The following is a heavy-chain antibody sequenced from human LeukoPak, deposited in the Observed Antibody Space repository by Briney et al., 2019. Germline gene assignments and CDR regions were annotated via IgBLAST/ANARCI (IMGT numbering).Heavy chain of an antibody. Sequence: GSLRLSCAASGFTFSSYSMNWVRQAPGKGLEWVANIKQDGSEKYYVDSVKGRFTISRDNAKNSLYLQMNSLRAEDTAVYYCARILPDYWGQGTLVTVSS. V-gene: IGHV3-7*01. CDR1: GFTFSSYS. J-gene: IGHJ4*02. CDR2: IKQDGSEK. CDR3: ARILPDY.